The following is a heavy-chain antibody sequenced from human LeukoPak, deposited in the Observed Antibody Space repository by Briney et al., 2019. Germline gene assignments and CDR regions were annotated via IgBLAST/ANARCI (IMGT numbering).Heavy chain of an antibody. Sequence: SETLSLTCTVSGGSISSYYWSWIRQPPGKGLEWIGYIYYSGSTNYNPSLKSRVTISVDTSKNQFSLKLSSVTAADTAVYYCARYGWWRDYYYMDVWGKGTTVTVSS. CDR3: ARYGWWRDYYYMDV. D-gene: IGHD2-15*01. CDR1: GGSISSYY. V-gene: IGHV4-59*01. J-gene: IGHJ6*03. CDR2: IYYSGST.